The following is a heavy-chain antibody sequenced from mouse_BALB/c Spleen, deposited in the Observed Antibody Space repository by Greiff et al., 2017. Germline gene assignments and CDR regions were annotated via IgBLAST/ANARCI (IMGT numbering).Heavy chain of an antibody. J-gene: IGHJ3*01. D-gene: IGHD6-1*01. Sequence: VQRVESGAELARPGASVKLSCKASGYTFTSYWMQWVKQRPGQGLEWIGAIYPGDGDTRYTQKFKGKATLTADKSSSTAYMQLSSLASEDSAVYYCATSPTAYWGQGTLVTVSA. CDR1: GYTFTSYW. V-gene: IGHV1-87*01. CDR2: IYPGDGDT. CDR3: ATSPTAY.